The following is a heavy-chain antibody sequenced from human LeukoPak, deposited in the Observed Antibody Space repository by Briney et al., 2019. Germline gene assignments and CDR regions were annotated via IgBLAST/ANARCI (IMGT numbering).Heavy chain of an antibody. Sequence: PSETLSLTCTVSGDSISLYSWSWIRQPPGKGLEWIGYLYLGGSTHYNPSLRTRVTISLDRSKNQLSLNLTSVTAADTAVYYCARASDYGAPRDAFDIWGQGTTVTVPS. CDR1: GDSISLYS. CDR2: LYLGGST. J-gene: IGHJ3*02. CDR3: ARASDYGAPRDAFDI. V-gene: IGHV4-30-2*01. D-gene: IGHD4-17*01.